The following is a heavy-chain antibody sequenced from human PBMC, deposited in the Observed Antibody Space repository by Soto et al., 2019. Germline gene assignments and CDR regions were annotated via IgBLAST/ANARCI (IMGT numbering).Heavy chain of an antibody. V-gene: IGHV3-23*01. CDR3: AKVLRGGAMPGPDY. Sequence: EVQLLESGGGLVQPGGSLRLSCAASGFTFSSYAMSWVRQAPGKGLGWVSAISGSGGSTYYADSVKGRFTISRDNSKNPLYLQMNSLRAEDTAVYYCAKVLRGGAMPGPDYWGQGTLVTVSS. D-gene: IGHD3-16*01. CDR1: GFTFSSYA. J-gene: IGHJ4*02. CDR2: ISGSGGST.